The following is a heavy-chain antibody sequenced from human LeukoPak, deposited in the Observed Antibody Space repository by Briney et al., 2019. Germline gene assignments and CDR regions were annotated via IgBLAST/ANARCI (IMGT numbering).Heavy chain of an antibody. D-gene: IGHD3-10*01. Sequence: GASVKVSCKASGYTFTSYYMHWVRQAPGQGLEWMGIINPSGGSTSYAQKFQGRVTMTRDTSTSTVYMELSSLRSEDTAVCYCARAFTPSLLLWFGEGGYYFDYWGQGTLVTVSS. CDR1: GYTFTSYY. V-gene: IGHV1-46*01. CDR3: ARAFTPSLLLWFGEGGYYFDY. CDR2: INPSGGST. J-gene: IGHJ4*02.